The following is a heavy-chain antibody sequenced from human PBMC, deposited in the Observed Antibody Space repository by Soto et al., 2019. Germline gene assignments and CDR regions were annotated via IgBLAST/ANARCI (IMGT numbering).Heavy chain of an antibody. D-gene: IGHD2-2*01. CDR2: INPQTGGT. Sequence: ASVKVSCKASGYTFTGYYIHWVREAPGQGLEWMGWINPQTGGTSYAQKFQGRVTLSRDTSINTAYLELSRLTFDDAAVYFCARERYQVISDGMDVWGQGTTVTVS. CDR3: ARERYQVISDGMDV. V-gene: IGHV1-2*02. CDR1: GYTFTGYY. J-gene: IGHJ6*02.